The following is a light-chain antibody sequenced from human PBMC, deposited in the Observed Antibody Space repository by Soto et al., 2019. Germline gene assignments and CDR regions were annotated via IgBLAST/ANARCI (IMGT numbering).Light chain of an antibody. V-gene: IGLV6-57*01. Sequence: NFMLTQPHSVSESPGKTVTISGTRSSGSIASNYVQWYQQRPGSSPTTVIYEDNQRPSGVPDRFSGSIDSSSNSASLTISGLKTEDEADYYCQSYDSSSVVFGGGTKLTVL. J-gene: IGLJ2*01. CDR1: SGSIASNY. CDR2: EDN. CDR3: QSYDSSSVV.